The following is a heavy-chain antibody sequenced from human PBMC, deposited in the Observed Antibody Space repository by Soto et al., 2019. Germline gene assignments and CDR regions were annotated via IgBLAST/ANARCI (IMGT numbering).Heavy chain of an antibody. V-gene: IGHV4-30-2*06. CDR2: IYHSGST. J-gene: IGHJ5*02. D-gene: IGHD6-13*01. CDR1: GGSVTNGRSS. CDR3: VRESAASGPNWFDP. Sequence: GTSSETLSLTCSVSGGSVTNGRSSWNWIRQSPGKGMEWIAYIYHSGSTYYNPSLRSRVTISVDRSENQFSLKLSSVTAADTAVYYCVRESAASGPNWFDPWGPGTLVTVSS.